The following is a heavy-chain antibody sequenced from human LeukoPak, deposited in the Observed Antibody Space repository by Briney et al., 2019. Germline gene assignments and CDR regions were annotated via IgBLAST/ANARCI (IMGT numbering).Heavy chain of an antibody. D-gene: IGHD5-24*01. CDR3: TRVGYIDEGVDY. Sequence: GGSLRLSCAASGFTFSSYWMSWVRQAPGKGLEWVANIKQDGSKKSYVDSVKGRFTISRDNAKNSLYLQMNSLRAEDTAIYYCTRVGYIDEGVDYWGQGTLVTVSS. CDR1: GFTFSSYW. CDR2: IKQDGSKK. J-gene: IGHJ4*02. V-gene: IGHV3-7*04.